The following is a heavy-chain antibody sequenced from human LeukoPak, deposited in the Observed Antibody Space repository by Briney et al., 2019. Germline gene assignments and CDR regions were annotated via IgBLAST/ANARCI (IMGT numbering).Heavy chain of an antibody. CDR3: ARHSPTTVAYYFDY. J-gene: IGHJ4*02. V-gene: IGHV4-59*08. CDR1: GGSISSYY. Sequence: SETLSLTCTVSGGSISSYYWSWIRQPPGKGLEWIGYIYYSGSTNYNPSLKSRVTISVDTSKNQFSLKLSSVTAADTAVYYCARHSPTTVAYYFDYWGQGTLVTVSS. D-gene: IGHD4-17*01. CDR2: IYYSGST.